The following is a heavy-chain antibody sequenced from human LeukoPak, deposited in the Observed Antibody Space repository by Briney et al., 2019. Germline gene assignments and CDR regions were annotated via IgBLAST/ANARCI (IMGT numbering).Heavy chain of an antibody. D-gene: IGHD2-15*01. V-gene: IGHV4-59*11. CDR1: GGSISSHY. J-gene: IGHJ6*03. Sequence: KTSETLSLTCTVSGGSISSHYWTWIRQSPVKGLEWIGDISNSGSTSYNPSLKSRVTISIDTSKNQFSLKLSSATAADTAVYYCGRDALVGYFSYYYMDVWGKGTTVTVSS. CDR3: GRDALVGYFSYYYMDV. CDR2: ISNSGST.